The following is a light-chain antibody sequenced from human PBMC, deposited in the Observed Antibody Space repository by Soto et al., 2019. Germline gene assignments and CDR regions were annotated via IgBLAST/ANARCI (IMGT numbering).Light chain of an antibody. Sequence: EIMMTQSPGTLSASPGERATLSCRASQSVSSNLAWYQQKPGQAPRLLIYAVSTRATGIPARFSGSGSVTEFTLTISSLQSEDFAVYYCQQYNQWPLTFGQGTKVEIK. V-gene: IGKV3-15*01. J-gene: IGKJ1*01. CDR1: QSVSSN. CDR3: QQYNQWPLT. CDR2: AVS.